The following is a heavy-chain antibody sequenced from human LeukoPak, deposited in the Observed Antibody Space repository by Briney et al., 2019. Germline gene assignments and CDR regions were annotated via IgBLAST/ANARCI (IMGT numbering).Heavy chain of an antibody. V-gene: IGHV3-30*18. CDR1: GFTFSSYG. CDR3: AKVGARRYFDY. CDR2: ISYDGSNK. J-gene: IGHJ4*02. Sequence: PGGSLRLSCAASGFTFSSYGMHWVRQAPGKGLEWVAVISYDGSNKYYADSVKGRFTISRDNSKNTLYLQMNSLRAEDTAVYYCAKVGARRYFDYWGQGTLVTVSS. D-gene: IGHD6-6*01.